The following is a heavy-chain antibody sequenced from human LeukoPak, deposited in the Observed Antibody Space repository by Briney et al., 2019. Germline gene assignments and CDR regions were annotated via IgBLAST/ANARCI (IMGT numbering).Heavy chain of an antibody. CDR1: GFTFSSYS. D-gene: IGHD3-22*01. CDR2: ISSSSSTI. Sequence: PGGSLRLSCAASGFTFSSYSMNWVRQAPGKGLEWVSYISSSSSTIYSADSVKGRFTISRDNAKNSLYLQMNSLRAEDTAVYYCARDGPYYYDSSGYYDYWGQGTLVTVSS. CDR3: ARDGPYYYDSSGYYDY. J-gene: IGHJ4*02. V-gene: IGHV3-48*01.